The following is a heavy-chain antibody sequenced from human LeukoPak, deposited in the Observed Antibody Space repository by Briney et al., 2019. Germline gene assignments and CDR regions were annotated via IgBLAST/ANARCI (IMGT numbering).Heavy chain of an antibody. V-gene: IGHV3-49*04. Sequence: QTGGSLRLSCTAPGVTFSDDAMISVCQAPGKGLEWVGFIRSKAYGGATEYAASVKGRFTISRDDSKSIAYLQMNSLQTEDTAVYYCTRGGYGDYWYFDLWGRGTLVTVSS. D-gene: IGHD4-17*01. CDR3: TRGGYGDYWYFDL. CDR1: GVTFSDDA. J-gene: IGHJ2*01. CDR2: IRSKAYGGAT.